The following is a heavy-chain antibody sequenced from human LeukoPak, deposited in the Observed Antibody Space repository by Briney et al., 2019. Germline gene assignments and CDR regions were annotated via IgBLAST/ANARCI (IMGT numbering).Heavy chain of an antibody. V-gene: IGHV4-59*12. D-gene: IGHD3-3*01. Sequence: SETLSLTCTVSGGSISSYYWSWIRQPPGKGLEWIGYIYYSGSTNYNPSLKSRVTISVDTSKNQFSLKLSSVTAADTAVYYCARVGGRSGYFIDYWGQGTLVTVSS. CDR1: GGSISSYY. CDR2: IYYSGST. J-gene: IGHJ4*02. CDR3: ARVGGRSGYFIDY.